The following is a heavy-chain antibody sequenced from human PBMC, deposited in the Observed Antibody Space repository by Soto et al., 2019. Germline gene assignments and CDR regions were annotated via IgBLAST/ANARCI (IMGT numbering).Heavy chain of an antibody. J-gene: IGHJ6*02. V-gene: IGHV1-69*13. D-gene: IGHD6-6*01. Sequence: GASVKVSCKASGGTFSSYAISWVRQAPGQGLEWMGGIIPIFGTANYAQKFQGRVTITADESTSTAYMELSSLRSEDTAVYYCARDERYSSSSTVSYGMDVWGQGTTVT. CDR1: GGTFSSYA. CDR2: IIPIFGTA. CDR3: ARDERYSSSSTVSYGMDV.